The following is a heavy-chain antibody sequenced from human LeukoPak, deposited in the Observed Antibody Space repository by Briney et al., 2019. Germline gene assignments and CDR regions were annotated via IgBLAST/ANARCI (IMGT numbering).Heavy chain of an antibody. CDR3: ARARSGYSYGYYYYYGMDV. D-gene: IGHD5-18*01. CDR1: GGSFSGYY. Sequence: PSETLSLTCAVYGGSFSGYYWSWIRQPPGKGLEWIGEINHSGGTNYNPSLKSRVTISVDTSKNQFSLKLSSVTAADTAVYYCARARSGYSYGYYYYYGMDVWGQGTTVTVSS. J-gene: IGHJ6*02. V-gene: IGHV4-34*01. CDR2: INHSGGT.